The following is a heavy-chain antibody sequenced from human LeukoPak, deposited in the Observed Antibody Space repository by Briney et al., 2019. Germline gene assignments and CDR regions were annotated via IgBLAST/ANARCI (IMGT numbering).Heavy chain of an antibody. CDR1: GGSFSGYY. Sequence: PSETLSLTCAVYGGSFSGYYWSWIRQSPGKGLEWIGEITHSGSTNYSPSLRSRVAMSVDTSNNQFSLTLNSVSAADTAVYYCARGTYNYDQYYFDDWGQGSLVTVPP. D-gene: IGHD3-22*01. V-gene: IGHV4-34*01. CDR2: ITHSGST. CDR3: ARGTYNYDQYYFDD. J-gene: IGHJ4*02.